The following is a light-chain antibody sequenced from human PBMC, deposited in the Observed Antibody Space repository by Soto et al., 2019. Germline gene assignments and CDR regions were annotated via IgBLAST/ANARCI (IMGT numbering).Light chain of an antibody. J-gene: IGKJ4*01. CDR2: GAS. CDR1: QGISSF. CDR3: QQLRDYPLT. Sequence: IQVTQSPSSLSASIGDRVTITCRASQGISSFLAWYQQKPGNATELLIFGASTLQSGVPSRFSGSGSGTDFTLTISSLQPEDFATYYCQQLRDYPLTFGGGTKVEIK. V-gene: IGKV1-9*01.